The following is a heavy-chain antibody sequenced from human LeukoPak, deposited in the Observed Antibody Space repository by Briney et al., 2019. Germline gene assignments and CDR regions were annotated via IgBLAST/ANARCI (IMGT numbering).Heavy chain of an antibody. CDR3: AKDHDYGDYGGLG. V-gene: IGHV3-23*01. Sequence: GGSLRLSCAASGFTFSSYAMSWVRQAPGKGLEWVSAISGSGGSTYYADSVKGRFTIPRDNSKNTLYLQMNSLRAEDTAVYYCAKDHDYGDYGGLGWGQGTLVTVSS. CDR1: GFTFSSYA. J-gene: IGHJ4*02. D-gene: IGHD4-17*01. CDR2: ISGSGGST.